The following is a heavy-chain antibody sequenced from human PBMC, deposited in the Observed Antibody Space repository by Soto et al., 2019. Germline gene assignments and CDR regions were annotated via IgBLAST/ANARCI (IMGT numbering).Heavy chain of an antibody. Sequence: EKGLEWMGGFDPEDGETIYAQKFQGRVTMTEDTSTDTAYMELSSLRSEDTAVYYCATDVPGYSSSSPRHYGMDVWGQGTTVTVSS. D-gene: IGHD6-6*01. CDR3: ATDVPGYSSSSPRHYGMDV. V-gene: IGHV1-24*01. J-gene: IGHJ6*02. CDR2: FDPEDGET.